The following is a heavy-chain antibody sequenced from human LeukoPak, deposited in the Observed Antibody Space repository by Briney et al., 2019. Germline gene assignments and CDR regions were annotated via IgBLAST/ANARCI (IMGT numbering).Heavy chain of an antibody. D-gene: IGHD4-17*01. V-gene: IGHV1-58*01. Sequence: SVTVSCTASGFTFTSSAVQWVRQARGQRLEWIGWIVVGSGNTNYAQKFQERVTITRDISTSTAYMELSSLRSEDTAVYYCAAAMTTVTMVEYWGQGTLVTVSS. CDR3: AAAMTTVTMVEY. CDR1: GFTFTSSA. J-gene: IGHJ4*02. CDR2: IVVGSGNT.